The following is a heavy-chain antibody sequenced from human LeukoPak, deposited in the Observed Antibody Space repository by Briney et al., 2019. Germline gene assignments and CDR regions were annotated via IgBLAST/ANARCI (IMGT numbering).Heavy chain of an antibody. CDR3: AKDGD. Sequence: GGSLRLSCAASAFTFSTSGMHWVRQAPGKGLEWVSAITTGGGSTYYADFVRGRFTISRDNSKNTLYLQMSSLRAEDTAVYYCAKDGDWGQGTLVTVSS. CDR2: ITTGGGST. CDR1: AFTFSTSG. V-gene: IGHV3-23*01. J-gene: IGHJ4*02. D-gene: IGHD3-16*01.